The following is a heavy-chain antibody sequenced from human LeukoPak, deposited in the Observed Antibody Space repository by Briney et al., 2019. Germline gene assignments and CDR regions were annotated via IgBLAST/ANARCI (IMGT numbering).Heavy chain of an antibody. Sequence: SETLSLTCTVSGGSISSSSYYWGWIRQPPGKGLEWIGSIYYSGSTYYNPSLKSRVTISVDTSKNQFSLKLSSVTAADTAVYYCARDLWFEGIVGATSPWFDPWGQGTLVTVSS. V-gene: IGHV4-39*07. CDR2: IYYSGST. D-gene: IGHD1-26*01. CDR3: ARDLWFEGIVGATSPWFDP. CDR1: GGSISSSSYY. J-gene: IGHJ5*02.